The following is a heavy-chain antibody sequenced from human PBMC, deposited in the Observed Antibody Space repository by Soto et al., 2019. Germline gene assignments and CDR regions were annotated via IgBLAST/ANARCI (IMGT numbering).Heavy chain of an antibody. Sequence: QVQLVESGGGVVQPGRSLRLSCAASGFTFSSYGMHWVRQAPGKGLEWVAVISYDGNNKYYADSVKGRFTISRDNSKNTLYLQMNSLRAEDTAVYYCAKDEVLVVAVALDYYGMDVWGQGTTVTVSS. CDR3: AKDEVLVVAVALDYYGMDV. V-gene: IGHV3-30*18. CDR2: ISYDGNNK. J-gene: IGHJ6*02. CDR1: GFTFSSYG. D-gene: IGHD2-15*01.